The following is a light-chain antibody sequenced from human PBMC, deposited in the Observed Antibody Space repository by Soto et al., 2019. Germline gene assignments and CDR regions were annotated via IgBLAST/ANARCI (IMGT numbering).Light chain of an antibody. CDR1: SSDVGGYDY. J-gene: IGLJ1*01. Sequence: QSVLTPPASVSGSPGQSITISCTGTSSDVGGYDYVSWYQQHPGKAPKLMIYDVTNRPSGVSNRFSGSKSGNTASLTISGLQAEDEADYYCISYASINTYVFGTGTKVTV. V-gene: IGLV2-14*01. CDR2: DVT. CDR3: ISYASINTYV.